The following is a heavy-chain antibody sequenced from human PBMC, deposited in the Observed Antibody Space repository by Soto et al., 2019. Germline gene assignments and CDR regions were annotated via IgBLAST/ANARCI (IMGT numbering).Heavy chain of an antibody. CDR1: GFTFSDYG. V-gene: IGHV3-33*01. D-gene: IGHD2-21*02. Sequence: QVQLVESGGGVVQPGRSLRLSCAASGFTFSDYGIHWVRQAPGKGLEWVALIWYDGSLKYYTQSVNGRFTVSRDNATNTLNSKMRSLRDEDTAVYYCARYLTSQGVRAAFDLWGQGTVVNVSS. CDR2: IWYDGSLK. J-gene: IGHJ3*01. CDR3: ARYLTSQGVRAAFDL.